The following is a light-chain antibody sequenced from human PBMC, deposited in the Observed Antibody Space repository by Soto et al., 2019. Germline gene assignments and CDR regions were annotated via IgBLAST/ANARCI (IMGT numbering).Light chain of an antibody. J-gene: IGKJ4*01. CDR3: QQYGSSPLT. CDR1: QSVSSTY. Sequence: EIVLAHSQRTLSLSRLERGDLXSTASQSVSSTYLVWYQQKPGQPPRLPFHGASSRATGIPDRFSGSGSGTESTLTISSLQSEDIAVYSCQQYGSSPLTFGGGTKVDIK. CDR2: GAS. V-gene: IGKV3-20*01.